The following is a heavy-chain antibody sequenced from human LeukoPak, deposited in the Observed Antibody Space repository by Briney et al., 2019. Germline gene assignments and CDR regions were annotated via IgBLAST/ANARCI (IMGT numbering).Heavy chain of an antibody. Sequence: SETLSLTCTVSGGSIRRYSWSWIRQPPGKGLEWIGSKSYSGSTNYNPSLKSRVTTSVDTSKNQISLKLTSVTAADTAVYYCARHGGETIVSMILHPFDIWGQGTVVTVSS. CDR3: ARHGGETIVSMILHPFDI. V-gene: IGHV4-59*08. CDR1: GGSIRRYS. CDR2: KSYSGST. J-gene: IGHJ3*02. D-gene: IGHD5/OR15-5a*01.